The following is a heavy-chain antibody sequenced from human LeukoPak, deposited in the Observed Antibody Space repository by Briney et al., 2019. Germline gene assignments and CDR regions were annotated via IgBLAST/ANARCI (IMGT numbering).Heavy chain of an antibody. V-gene: IGHV4-59*01. D-gene: IGHD2-2*01. CDR2: IFSNGST. J-gene: IGHJ6*02. CDR1: GGSITRYY. CDR3: ARDGCSSTSCYSDYYYGMDV. Sequence: SETLSLTCTVSGGSITRYYWTWIRQPPGKGLEWIGYIFSNGSTNYNPSLKSRVAISLDTSKRQFSLRLTSVTAADTAVYYCARDGCSSTSCYSDYYYGMDVWGQGTTVTVSS.